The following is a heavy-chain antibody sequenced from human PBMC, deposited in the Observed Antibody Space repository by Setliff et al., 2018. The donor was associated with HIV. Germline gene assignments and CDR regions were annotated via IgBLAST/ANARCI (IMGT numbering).Heavy chain of an antibody. V-gene: IGHV1-46*01. CDR1: GYTFSDYY. J-gene: IGHJ4*02. Sequence: ASVKVSCKSSGYTFSDYYMHWVRQAPGQGLEWMGIINPRGGNTTYAQMFQGRVTMTRDTSTSTIYMDPVDTATYYCARVFHCSTSHGPTLFDSWGQGTLVTVSS. CDR2: INPRGGNT. D-gene: IGHD5-18*01. CDR3: CSTSHGPTLFDS.